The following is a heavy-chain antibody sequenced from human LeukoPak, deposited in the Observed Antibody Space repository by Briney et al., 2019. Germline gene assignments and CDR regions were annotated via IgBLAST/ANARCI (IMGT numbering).Heavy chain of an antibody. D-gene: IGHD3-10*01. V-gene: IGHV5-51*01. CDR3: ARRPASLNWFQSSHDNWSDP. CDR2: IYPGDSDT. J-gene: IGHJ5*02. CDR1: GYNFTNFW. Sequence: GESLKISCKGSGYNFTNFWLGWVRQMPGKGLEWMGLIYPGDSDTRYSPSFQGQVTISLDKSISTAYLQWSSLKPSDTAMYYCARRPASLNWFQSSHDNWSDPWGQGTLVTVSS.